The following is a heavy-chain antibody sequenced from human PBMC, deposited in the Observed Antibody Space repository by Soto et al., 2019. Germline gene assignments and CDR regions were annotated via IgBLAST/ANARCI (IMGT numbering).Heavy chain of an antibody. Sequence: SETLSLTCTVSGGSVSSGSYYWSWIRQPPGKGLEWIGYIYYSGSTNYNPSLKSRVTISVDTSKNQFSLKLSSVTAADTAVYYCARDHRGPYYDSSGYYYNWFDPWGQGTLVTVSS. CDR1: GGSVSSGSYY. CDR2: IYYSGST. J-gene: IGHJ5*02. V-gene: IGHV4-61*01. D-gene: IGHD3-22*01. CDR3: ARDHRGPYYDSSGYYYNWFDP.